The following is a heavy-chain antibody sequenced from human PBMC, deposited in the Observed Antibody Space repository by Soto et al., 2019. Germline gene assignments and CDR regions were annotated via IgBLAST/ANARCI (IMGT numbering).Heavy chain of an antibody. D-gene: IGHD1-26*01. V-gene: IGHV3-11*05. CDR1: GFRFSDYY. J-gene: IGHJ4*02. CDR2: IDSSSGYT. CDR3: ARDLRRKSGSYFDY. Sequence: GGSLRLSCAASGFRFSDYYMSWIRQAPGKGLEWISFIDSSSGYTNYADSVKGRFTISRDNAKNSLYLQVSSLRAEDTAIYYCARDLRRKSGSYFDYWGQGTPVTVSS.